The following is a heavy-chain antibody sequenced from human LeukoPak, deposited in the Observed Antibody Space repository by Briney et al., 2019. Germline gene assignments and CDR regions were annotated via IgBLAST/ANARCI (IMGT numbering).Heavy chain of an antibody. CDR2: IKSTTDGGTT. V-gene: IGHV3-15*01. CDR1: GFTFSNAW. J-gene: IGHJ6*03. CDR3: TTSSYSSGLHYYYYYYMDV. Sequence: GGSLRHSCAASGFTFSNAWMNWVRQAPGKGLEWVGRIKSTTDGGTTDYAAPVKGRFTISREDSESTLFLQMNSLKIEDTAVYYCTTSSYSSGLHYYYYYYMDVWGKGTTVTVSS. D-gene: IGHD6-19*01.